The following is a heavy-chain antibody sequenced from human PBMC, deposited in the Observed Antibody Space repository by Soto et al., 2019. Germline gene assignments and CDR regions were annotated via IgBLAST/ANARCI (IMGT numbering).Heavy chain of an antibody. CDR1: GFTFSTYG. V-gene: IGHV3-30*18. J-gene: IGHJ6*02. Sequence: QVQLVESGGGEVQPGRSLTISCAASGFTFSTYGMHWVRQTPGKGLEVVAVISYDGTTKFYSDSVKGRFTIYRYNFKNTLTLQMNSLRADDTAVYSCAKDLQSYGDYDYYCYGMDVWGLGTRVTVSS. CDR3: AKDLQSYGDYDYYCYGMDV. CDR2: ISYDGTTK. D-gene: IGHD4-17*01.